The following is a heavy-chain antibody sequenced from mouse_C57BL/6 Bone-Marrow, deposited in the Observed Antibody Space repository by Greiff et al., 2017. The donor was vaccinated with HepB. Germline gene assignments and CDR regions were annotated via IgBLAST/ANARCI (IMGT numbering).Heavy chain of an antibody. CDR3: ARDYGSSYIFAD. CDR1: GFNIKDYY. Sequence: VQLQQSGAELVKPGASVKLSCTASGFNIKDYYMHWVKQRPEQGLEWIGRIDPEDGETKYAPKFKGKATITADTSSNTAYLQLSSLTSEDTAVYYCARDYGSSYIFADWGEGTLVTVSA. CDR2: IDPEDGET. V-gene: IGHV14-2*01. D-gene: IGHD1-1*01. J-gene: IGHJ3*01.